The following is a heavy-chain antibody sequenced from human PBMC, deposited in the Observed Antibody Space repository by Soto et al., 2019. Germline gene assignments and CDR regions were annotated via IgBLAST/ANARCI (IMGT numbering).Heavy chain of an antibody. CDR1: GGSISSYY. Sequence: SETLSLTCTVSGGSISSYYWSWIRQPPGKGLEWLANIFYSGSTFYNPSLASRVSVSVDTSKNEFSLKLRSVTAADTAVYYCARQPTTGDTDLWFDPWGQGTLVTVSS. D-gene: IGHD2-21*01. CDR3: ARQPTTGDTDLWFDP. V-gene: IGHV4-59*08. J-gene: IGHJ5*02. CDR2: IFYSGST.